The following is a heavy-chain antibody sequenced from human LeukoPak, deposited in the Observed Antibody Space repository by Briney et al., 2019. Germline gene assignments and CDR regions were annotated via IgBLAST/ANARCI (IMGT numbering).Heavy chain of an antibody. CDR3: ARDSQGGDGDYDNWFDP. Sequence: GGSLRLSCAASGFTFSSYAMHWVRQAPGKGLEWVAVISYDGSNKYYADSVKGRFTISRDNSKNTLYLQMNSLRAEDTAVYYCARDSQGGDGDYDNWFDPWGQGTLVTVSS. CDR1: GFTFSSYA. V-gene: IGHV3-30*04. J-gene: IGHJ5*02. CDR2: ISYDGSNK. D-gene: IGHD4-17*01.